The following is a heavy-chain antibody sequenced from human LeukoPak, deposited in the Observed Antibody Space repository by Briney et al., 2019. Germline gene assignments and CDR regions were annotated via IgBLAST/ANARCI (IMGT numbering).Heavy chain of an antibody. CDR1: GGSISGYY. Sequence: KPAETLSLTCTVSGGSISGYYWSWIRQCPGKGLVGSGYIYYSGMTNYNASLKSGVTMSVDMSKNEFSLKRSSVTTADTALYYCARHFTYYYDSSGYPRAAFDLWRRGTMVIV. J-gene: IGHJ3*01. V-gene: IGHV4-59*08. CDR2: IYYSGMT. CDR3: ARHFTYYYDSSGYPRAAFDL. D-gene: IGHD3-22*01.